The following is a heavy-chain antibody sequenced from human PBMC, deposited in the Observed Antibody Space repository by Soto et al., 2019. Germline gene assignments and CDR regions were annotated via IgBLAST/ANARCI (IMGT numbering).Heavy chain of an antibody. CDR2: ISYDGSNK. CDR3: AKDGPYGAEDY. CDR1: GFTFSSYG. J-gene: IGHJ4*02. V-gene: IGHV3-30*18. Sequence: QVQLVESGGGVVQPGRSLRLSCAASGFTFSSYGMHWVRQAPGKGLEWVAVISYDGSNKYYADSVKGRFTISRDNSKNTLYLQMNSLRAEDTAVYYCAKDGPYGAEDYWGQGTLVTVSS. D-gene: IGHD4-17*01.